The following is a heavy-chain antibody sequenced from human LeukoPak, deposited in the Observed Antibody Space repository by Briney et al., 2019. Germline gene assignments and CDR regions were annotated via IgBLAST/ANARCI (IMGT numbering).Heavy chain of an antibody. D-gene: IGHD3-3*01. CDR2: INPNSGGT. V-gene: IGHV1-2*02. J-gene: IGHJ3*02. CDR3: ARDFDFWSGYYRAGPGTSDAFDI. Sequence: ASVKVSCKASGYTFTGYYMHWVRQAPGQGLEWMGWINPNSGGTNYAQKFQGRVTMTRDTSISTAYMELSRLRSDDTAVYYCARDFDFWSGYYRAGPGTSDAFDIWGQGPMVTVSS. CDR1: GYTFTGYY.